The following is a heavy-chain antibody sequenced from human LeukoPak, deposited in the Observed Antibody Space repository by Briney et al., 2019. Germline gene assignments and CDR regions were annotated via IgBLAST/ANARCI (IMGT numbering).Heavy chain of an antibody. Sequence: GGSLRLSCAASGFSFSRYGMYWVRQAPGKGREWVTVIWCDVSNKYYADWVRGRFTISRDNLKNTLYLQMNSLRAEDTAVYYCARDSGRFDVFDIWGQGTMVTVSS. J-gene: IGHJ3*02. V-gene: IGHV3-33*07. CDR1: GFSFSRYG. CDR3: ARDSGRFDVFDI. CDR2: IWCDVSNK. D-gene: IGHD3-10*01.